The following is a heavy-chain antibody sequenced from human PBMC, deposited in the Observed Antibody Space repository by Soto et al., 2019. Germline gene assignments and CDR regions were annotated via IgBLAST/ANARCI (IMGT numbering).Heavy chain of an antibody. CDR2: ISSSSSII. CDR3: GRDWDY. Sequence: EVPLVESGGGLVQPGGSLRLSFAASGFTFSSYAMNWVRQAPGEGLEWVSYISSSSSIIYYADSVKGRFTISRDNAKNSFYLQMNSLRAEDTAVYYCGRDWDYWGQGALVTVSS. CDR1: GFTFSSYA. V-gene: IGHV3-48*01. J-gene: IGHJ4*02.